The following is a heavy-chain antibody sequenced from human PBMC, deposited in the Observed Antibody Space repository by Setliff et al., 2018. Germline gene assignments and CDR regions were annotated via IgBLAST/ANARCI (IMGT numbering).Heavy chain of an antibody. J-gene: IGHJ6*03. CDR1: GGSFTGYL. V-gene: IGHV4-34*01. CDR2: IDHRGNT. D-gene: IGHD2-21*01. CDR3: ARGVVATQYYHYYYIDL. Sequence: SETLSLTCDVSGGSFTGYLWTWVRQPPGRGLDWIGGIDHRGNTNYNLSLTRRVTISVDSSRRQFYLKLNSVSAADAAMYFCARGVVATQYYHYYYIDLWDKGTTVTVSS.